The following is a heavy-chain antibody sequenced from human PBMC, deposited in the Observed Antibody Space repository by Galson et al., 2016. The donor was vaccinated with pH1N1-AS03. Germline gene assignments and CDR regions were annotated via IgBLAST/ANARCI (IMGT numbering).Heavy chain of an antibody. CDR2: SSVDGINK. CDR1: GFTFSGYD. V-gene: IGHV3-30*18. CDR3: GNGWSTIGSGD. D-gene: IGHD2/OR15-2a*01. Sequence: SLRLSCAASGFTFSGYDMHWVRQAPGKGLEWVALSSVDGINKYYGDSVKGRFTISRDNSKNTLYLQMNGLRPDDTALYYCGNGWSTIGSGDLGQGTLVTVSS. J-gene: IGHJ1*01.